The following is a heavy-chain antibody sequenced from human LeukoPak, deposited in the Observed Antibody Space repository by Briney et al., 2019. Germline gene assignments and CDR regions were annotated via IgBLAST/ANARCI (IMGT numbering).Heavy chain of an antibody. CDR3: AKPHPPAAGLGGYFDY. J-gene: IGHJ4*02. D-gene: IGHD6-13*01. CDR1: GGSFSGYY. Sequence: SETLSLTCAVYGGSFSGYYWSWVRQPPGKGLEWIGEINHSGSTNYNPSLKSRVTISVDTSKNQFSLKLSSVTAADTAVYYCAKPHPPAAGLGGYFDYWGQGTLVTVSS. V-gene: IGHV4-34*01. CDR2: INHSGST.